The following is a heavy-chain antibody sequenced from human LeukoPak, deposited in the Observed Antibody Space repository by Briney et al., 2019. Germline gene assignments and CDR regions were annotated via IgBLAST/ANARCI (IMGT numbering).Heavy chain of an antibody. CDR1: GGSISSSSYY. J-gene: IGHJ5*02. D-gene: IGHD6-25*01. CDR3: ARRSRRLYGMFDP. CDR2: IYYSGST. Sequence: SETLSLTCTVSGGSISSSSYYWGWLRQPPGKGLEGIGSIYYSGSTYYNPSLKSRVTISVDTSKNQFSLKLSSVTAADTAVYYCARRSRRLYGMFDPWGQGTLVTVSS. V-gene: IGHV4-39*01.